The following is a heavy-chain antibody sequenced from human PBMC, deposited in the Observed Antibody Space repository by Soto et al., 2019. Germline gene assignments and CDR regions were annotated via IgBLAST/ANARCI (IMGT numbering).Heavy chain of an antibody. CDR3: ARGMTTVTTLDY. Sequence: QLQLQESGSGLVKPSQTLSLTCAVSGGSISSGGYSWSWIRQPPGKGLEWIGYIYHSGSTYYNPSLNSRVXXXVXXSKNQFSLKLSAVTAADTAVYYCARGMTTVTTLDYWGQGTLVTVSS. V-gene: IGHV4-30-2*01. CDR1: GGSISSGGYS. D-gene: IGHD4-4*01. J-gene: IGHJ4*02. CDR2: IYHSGST.